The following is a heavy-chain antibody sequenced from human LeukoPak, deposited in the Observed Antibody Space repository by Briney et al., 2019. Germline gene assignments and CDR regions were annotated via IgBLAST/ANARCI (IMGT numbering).Heavy chain of an antibody. CDR2: IYYSGST. D-gene: IGHD4-11*01. CDR3: ARRDSNYVGGYYYYYGMDV. CDR1: GGSISSGGYY. Sequence: KPSETLSLTCTVSGGSISSGGYYWSWIRQHPGKGLEWIGYIYYSGSTYYNPSLKSRVTISVDTSKNQFSLKLSSVTTADTAVYYCARRDSNYVGGYYYYYGMDVWGQGTTVTVSS. V-gene: IGHV4-31*03. J-gene: IGHJ6*02.